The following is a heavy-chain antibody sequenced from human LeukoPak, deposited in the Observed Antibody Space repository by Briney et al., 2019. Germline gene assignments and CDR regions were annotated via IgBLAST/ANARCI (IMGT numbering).Heavy chain of an antibody. Sequence: PGGSLRLSCAASGFTFSDYYMSWIRQAPGKGLEWVSTIYSGGSTYYADSVKGRFTISRDTSKNTLYLQMNSLRGEDTAVYYCARNGYTSGWYRNWGQGTLVTVSS. CDR1: GFTFSDYY. D-gene: IGHD6-19*01. J-gene: IGHJ4*02. CDR3: ARNGYTSGWYRN. CDR2: IYSGGST. V-gene: IGHV3-53*01.